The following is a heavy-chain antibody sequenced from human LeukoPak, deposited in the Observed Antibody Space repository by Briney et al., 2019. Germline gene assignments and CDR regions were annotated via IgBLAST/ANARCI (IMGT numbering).Heavy chain of an antibody. Sequence: ASVKVSCKASGYTFTGYYMHWVRQAPGQGLEWMGWINPNSGGTNYAQKFQGRVTMTRDTSISTAYMELSRLRSDGTAVYYCARTKLEGSGDIFVTRFTFDIWGQGTMVTVSS. CDR2: INPNSGGT. CDR3: ARTKLEGSGDIFVTRFTFDI. D-gene: IGHD3-10*01. V-gene: IGHV1-2*02. J-gene: IGHJ3*02. CDR1: GYTFTGYY.